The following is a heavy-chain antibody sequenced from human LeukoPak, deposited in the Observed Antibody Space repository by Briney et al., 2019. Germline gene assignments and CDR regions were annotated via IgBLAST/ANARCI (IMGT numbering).Heavy chain of an antibody. CDR2: ISSNSNYI. Sequence: GGSLRLSCAASGFTFSSYSMNWVRQAPGKGLEWVSSISSNSNYIYYADSMKGRFTISRDNAKNSLYLQMNSLRAGDTAVYYCARGGTYYEASDYWGQGTLVTVSS. CDR1: GFTFSSYS. J-gene: IGHJ4*02. CDR3: ARGGTYYEASDY. V-gene: IGHV3-21*01. D-gene: IGHD1-26*01.